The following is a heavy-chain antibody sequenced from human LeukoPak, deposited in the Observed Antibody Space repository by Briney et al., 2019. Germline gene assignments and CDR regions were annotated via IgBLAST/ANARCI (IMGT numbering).Heavy chain of an antibody. Sequence: SQTLSLTCTVSGGSISSGGYYWSWIRQHPGKGLEWIGYIYYSGSTYYNPSLKSRVTISVDTSKNQFSLKLSSVTAADTAVYYCARVREDIVVVPAGVAGPNWFDPWGQGTPVTVSS. CDR1: GGSISSGGYY. CDR3: ARVREDIVVVPAGVAGPNWFDP. J-gene: IGHJ5*02. D-gene: IGHD2-2*01. CDR2: IYYSGST. V-gene: IGHV4-31*03.